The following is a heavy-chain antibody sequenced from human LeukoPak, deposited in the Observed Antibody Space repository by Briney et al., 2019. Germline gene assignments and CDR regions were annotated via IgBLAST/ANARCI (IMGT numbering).Heavy chain of an antibody. Sequence: GGSLRLSCAASGFTFDDYAMHWVRQAPGKGLEWASGISWNSGSIGCADSVKGRFTISRDNAKNSLYLQMNSLRAEDTALYYCAKDIRGSSFAVDYWGQGTLVTVSS. D-gene: IGHD6-6*01. CDR1: GFTFDDYA. CDR3: AKDIRGSSFAVDY. J-gene: IGHJ4*02. V-gene: IGHV3-9*01. CDR2: ISWNSGSI.